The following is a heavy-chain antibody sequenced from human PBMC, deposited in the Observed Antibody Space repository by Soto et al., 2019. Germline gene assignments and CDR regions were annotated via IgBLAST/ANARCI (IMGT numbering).Heavy chain of an antibody. CDR1: GFTFSDYY. CDR2: ISDSATTM. J-gene: IGHJ5*02. CDR3: ARDTAFISSGLLNP. D-gene: IGHD3-22*01. V-gene: IGHV3-11*01. Sequence: GGSLRLSCAASGFTFSDYYMSWIRQAPGKGLEWISHISDSATTMYYADSVNGRFTISRDHARKSLFLHMNSLRAEDTAVYYCARDTAFISSGLLNPSGQGTLVTVSS.